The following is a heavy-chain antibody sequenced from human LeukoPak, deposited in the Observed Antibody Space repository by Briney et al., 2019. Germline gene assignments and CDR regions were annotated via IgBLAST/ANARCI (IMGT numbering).Heavy chain of an antibody. CDR1: GFTFDDSG. V-gene: IGHV3-74*01. J-gene: IGHJ4*02. CDR3: ATDSYVSGSYYRLFY. Sequence: PGGSRRLSCAASGFTFDDSGMSWVRQAPGKGLVWVSGINSDGGTTTYADSVKGRFTISRDNAKNTLYLQMNNLRAEDTAIYYCATDSYVSGSYYRLFYWGQGTLVTVSS. D-gene: IGHD3-10*01. CDR2: INSDGGTT.